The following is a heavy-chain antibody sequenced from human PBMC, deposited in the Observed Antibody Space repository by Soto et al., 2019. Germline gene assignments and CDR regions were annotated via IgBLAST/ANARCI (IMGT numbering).Heavy chain of an antibody. J-gene: IGHJ4*02. Sequence: QVQLQESGPGLVKPSETLSLTCTVSGGSISSYYWSWIRQPPGKGLEWIGYIYYTGYTNYNPSLKIRVTDSVDTSNNPFALNVSSVDAADAAVYYCARVKWFGESGFDYWGQGALVTVSS. D-gene: IGHD3-10*01. CDR3: ARVKWFGESGFDY. V-gene: IGHV4-59*01. CDR2: IYYTGYT. CDR1: GGSISSYY.